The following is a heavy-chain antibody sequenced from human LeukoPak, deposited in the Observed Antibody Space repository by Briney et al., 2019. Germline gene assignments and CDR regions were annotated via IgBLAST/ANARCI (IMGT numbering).Heavy chain of an antibody. CDR1: GGSFSGYY. Sequence: TSETLSLTCAVYGGSFSGYYWSWIRQPPGKGLEWIGEINHSGSTNYNPSLKSRVTILVDTSKNQFSLKLSSVTAADTAVYYCARAAVAGIDYWGQGTLVTVSS. J-gene: IGHJ4*02. D-gene: IGHD6-19*01. CDR2: INHSGST. CDR3: ARAAVAGIDY. V-gene: IGHV4-34*01.